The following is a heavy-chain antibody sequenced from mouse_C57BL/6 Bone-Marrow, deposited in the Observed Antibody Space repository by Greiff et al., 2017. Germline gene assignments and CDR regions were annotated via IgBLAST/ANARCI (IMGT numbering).Heavy chain of an antibody. CDR3: ARHRHAQFAY. Sequence: EVKLQESGGDLVKPGGSLKLSCAASGFTFSSYGMSWVRQTPDKRLEWVATISSGGSYTYYPDSVKGRFTISRDNAKNTLYLQMSSLKSEDTAMYYCARHRHAQFAYWGQGTLVTVSA. D-gene: IGHD6-1*01. CDR1: GFTFSSYG. J-gene: IGHJ3*01. V-gene: IGHV5-6*01. CDR2: ISSGGSYT.